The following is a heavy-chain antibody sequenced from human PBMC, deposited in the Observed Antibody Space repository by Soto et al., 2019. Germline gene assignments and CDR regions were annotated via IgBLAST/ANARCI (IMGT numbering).Heavy chain of an antibody. CDR1: GFTFSSYA. CDR3: ARDRPWFDP. J-gene: IGHJ5*02. Sequence: GGSLRLSCAASGFTFSSYAMHWVRQAPGKGLEWVAVISYDGSNKYYADSVKGRFTISRDNSKNTLYLQMNSLRAEDTAVYYCARDRPWFDPWGQGTLVTVSS. V-gene: IGHV3-30-3*01. CDR2: ISYDGSNK.